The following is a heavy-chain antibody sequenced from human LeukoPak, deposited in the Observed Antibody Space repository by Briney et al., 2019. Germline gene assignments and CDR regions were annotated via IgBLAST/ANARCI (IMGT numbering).Heavy chain of an antibody. D-gene: IGHD3-3*01. CDR1: GGTFSSYA. CDR3: ARDKFARGYDFWRNWFDP. CDR2: ISAYNGNT. J-gene: IGHJ5*02. V-gene: IGHV1-18*01. Sequence: GASVKVSCKASGGTFSSYAISWGRQAPGQGLEWMGWISAYNGNTNYAQKLQGRVTMTTDTSTSTAYMELRSLRSDDTAVYYCARDKFARGYDFWRNWFDPWGQGTLVTVSS.